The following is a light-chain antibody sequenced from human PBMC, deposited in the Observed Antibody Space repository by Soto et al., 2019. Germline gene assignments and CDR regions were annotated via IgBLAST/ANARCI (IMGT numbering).Light chain of an antibody. CDR1: QSISSW. CDR2: DAS. Sequence: DIQMTPSPSTLSASVGDRVTITCRASQSISSWLAWYQQKPGKAPKLLIYDASSLESGVPSRFSGSGSGTEFTLTISSLQPDDFATYYCQQYSSYPWTFGQGTKVDIK. V-gene: IGKV1-5*01. CDR3: QQYSSYPWT. J-gene: IGKJ1*01.